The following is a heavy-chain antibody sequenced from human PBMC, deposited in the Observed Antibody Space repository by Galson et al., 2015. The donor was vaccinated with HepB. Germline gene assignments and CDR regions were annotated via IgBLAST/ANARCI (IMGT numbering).Heavy chain of an antibody. V-gene: IGHV1-69*13. Sequence: SVKVSCKASGGTFSSYAISWVRQAPGQGLEWMGGIIPIFGTANYAQKFQGRVTITADESTSTAYMELSSLRSEDTAVYYCARGGFSRFLEWLFDYWGQGTLVTVSS. J-gene: IGHJ4*02. CDR2: IIPIFGTA. CDR1: GGTFSSYA. CDR3: ARGGFSRFLEWLFDY. D-gene: IGHD3-3*01.